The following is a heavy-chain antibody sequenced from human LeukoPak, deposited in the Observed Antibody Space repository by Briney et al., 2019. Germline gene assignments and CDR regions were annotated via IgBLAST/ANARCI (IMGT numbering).Heavy chain of an antibody. CDR2: ISAYDGET. J-gene: IGHJ4*02. D-gene: IGHD6-19*01. CDR3: GRDRPYRSGWYTDY. Sequence: AASVKVSCKASGYIFTNYSISWFRPALGQGLGWGTGISAYDGETKNAQIFQDRVTATTDTSTRTAYMELRSLTSDDTAVYYCGRDRPYRSGWYTDYWGQGTLVTVSS. CDR1: GYIFTNYS. V-gene: IGHV1-18*01.